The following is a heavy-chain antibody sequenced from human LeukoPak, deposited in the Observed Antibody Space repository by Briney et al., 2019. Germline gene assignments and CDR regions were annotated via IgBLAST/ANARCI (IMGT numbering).Heavy chain of an antibody. CDR2: ISSSSSTI. CDR1: GFTFSSYS. V-gene: IGHV3-48*01. J-gene: IGHJ4*02. Sequence: GGSLRLSCAASGFTFSSYSMNWVRQAPGRGLEWVSYISSSSSTIYYADSVKGRFTISRDNAKNSLYLQMNSLRAVDTAVYYCARVPMVRGVIPSFDYWGQGTLVTVSS. D-gene: IGHD3-10*01. CDR3: ARVPMVRGVIPSFDY.